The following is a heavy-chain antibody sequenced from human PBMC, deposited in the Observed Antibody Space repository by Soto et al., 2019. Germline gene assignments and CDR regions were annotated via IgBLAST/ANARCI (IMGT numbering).Heavy chain of an antibody. V-gene: IGHV1-69*01. CDR2: IIPIFGTA. CDR3: ARRIPAAILGAFDI. Sequence: QVPLVQSGAEVKKPGSAVKVSCKASGGTFSSYAISWVRQAPGQGLEWMGGIIPIFGTANYAQKFQGRVTITADESTSTAYMELSSLRAEDTAVYYFARRIPAAILGAFDIWGQGTMVTVSS. CDR1: GGTFSSYA. J-gene: IGHJ3*02. D-gene: IGHD2-2*01.